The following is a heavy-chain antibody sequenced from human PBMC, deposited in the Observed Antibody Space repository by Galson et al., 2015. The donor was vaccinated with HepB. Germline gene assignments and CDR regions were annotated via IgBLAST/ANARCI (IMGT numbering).Heavy chain of an antibody. V-gene: IGHV2-70*11. CDR1: GVSLSTRGMC. J-gene: IGHJ4*02. Sequence: ALVKPTQTLTLPCTFPGVSLSTRGMCVTWVRQPPGKALEWLARIDWYDDKYYSSSLKTRHTVSKDNSKNQVVLTMTNMDPVDTATYYYVRSSHYDYVWGNFRSQYYFAYWGQGTLVTVSS. D-gene: IGHD3-16*02. CDR2: IDWYDDK. CDR3: VRSSHYDYVWGNFRSQYYFAY.